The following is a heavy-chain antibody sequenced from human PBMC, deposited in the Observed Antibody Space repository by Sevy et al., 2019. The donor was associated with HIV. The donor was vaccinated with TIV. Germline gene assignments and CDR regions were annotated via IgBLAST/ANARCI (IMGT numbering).Heavy chain of an antibody. CDR2: IYHSGST. CDR1: GYSISSGYY. Sequence: SETLSLTCTVSGYSISSGYYWGWIRQPPGKGLEWIGSIYHSGSTYYNPSLKSRVTISVDTCKNQFSLKLSSVTAADTAVYYCARTPLRSRRRCTYYYYYGMDVWGQGTTVTVSS. J-gene: IGHJ6*02. D-gene: IGHD3-16*01. V-gene: IGHV4-38-2*02. CDR3: ARTPLRSRRRCTYYYYYGMDV.